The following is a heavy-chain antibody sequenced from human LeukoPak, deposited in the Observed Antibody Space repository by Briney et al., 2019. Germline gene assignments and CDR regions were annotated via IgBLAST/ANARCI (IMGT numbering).Heavy chain of an antibody. CDR3: AKDRSLDSSGSSYFDY. V-gene: IGHV3-30*02. D-gene: IGHD3-22*01. CDR2: IRYDGSNK. J-gene: IGHJ4*02. CDR1: GFTFSRYG. Sequence: PGGSLRLSCAASGFTFSRYGMHWVRQAPGKGLEWVAFIRYDGSNKYYADSVKGRFTISRDNSKNTLYLQTNSLRADDTAVYYCAKDRSLDSSGSSYFDYWGQGALVTVSS.